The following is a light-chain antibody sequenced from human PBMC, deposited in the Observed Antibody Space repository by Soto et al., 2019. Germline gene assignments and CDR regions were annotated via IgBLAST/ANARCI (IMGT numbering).Light chain of an antibody. CDR1: QGIGNN. Sequence: DIQLTQSPSFLSASVGDRVTITCRASQGIGNNFAWYQQKPGEPPKLLIYADSTLHSGVPSRFSGSVSGTACSLTISSLQPEDFATYYCQQVKSYPRTFGGGTKVDIK. V-gene: IGKV1-9*01. CDR3: QQVKSYPRT. J-gene: IGKJ4*01. CDR2: ADS.